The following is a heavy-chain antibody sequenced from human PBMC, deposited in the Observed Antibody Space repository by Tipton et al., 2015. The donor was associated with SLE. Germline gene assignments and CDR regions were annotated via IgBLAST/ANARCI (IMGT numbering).Heavy chain of an antibody. CDR1: GHSISSGFY. J-gene: IGHJ5*02. CDR3: TRGGRGDGANPFDP. Sequence: TLSLTCSVSGHSISSGFYWGWIRQPPGKGLEWIGSISYSGNTNYNPSLKSRVTISADTSKNQFSLKLTSVTVADTAVYYCTRGGRGDGANPFDPWGQGTLVTVSS. D-gene: IGHD4/OR15-4a*01. CDR2: ISYSGNT. V-gene: IGHV4-38-2*02.